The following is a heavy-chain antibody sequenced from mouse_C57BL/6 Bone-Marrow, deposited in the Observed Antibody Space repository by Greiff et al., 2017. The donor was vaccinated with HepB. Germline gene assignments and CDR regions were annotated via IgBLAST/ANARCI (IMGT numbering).Heavy chain of an antibody. D-gene: IGHD2-4*01. CDR2: INPNNGGT. CDR3: AKEGIYYDYDDAMDY. J-gene: IGHJ4*01. Sequence: EVMLVESGPELVKPGASVKISCKASGYTFTDYYMNWVKQSHGKSLEWIGDINPNNGGTSYNQKFKGKATLTVDKSSSTAYMELRSLTSEDSAVYYCAKEGIYYDYDDAMDYWGQGTSVTVSS. CDR1: GYTFTDYY. V-gene: IGHV1-26*01.